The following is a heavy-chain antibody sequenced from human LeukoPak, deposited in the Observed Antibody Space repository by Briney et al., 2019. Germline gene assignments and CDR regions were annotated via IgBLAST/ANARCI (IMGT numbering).Heavy chain of an antibody. CDR1: GFIFRNYA. J-gene: IGHJ4*02. D-gene: IGHD3-9*01. CDR2: ITGSGDTT. V-gene: IGHV3-23*01. CDR3: AKWGDYDILTGYYVSDF. Sequence: PGASLRLSCAASGFIFRNYAMSWVRQAPGKGLEWVSAITGSGDTTYYAESVKGRFTISRDNSKNKLYVEMNTLRAEDTAVYCCAKWGDYDILTGYYVSDFWGQGTLVTVSS.